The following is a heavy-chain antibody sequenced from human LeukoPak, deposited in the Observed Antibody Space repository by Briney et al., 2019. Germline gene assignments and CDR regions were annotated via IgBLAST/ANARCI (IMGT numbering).Heavy chain of an antibody. J-gene: IGHJ6*02. CDR2: ISSSGSTI. Sequence: GGSLRLSCAASGFTFSDYYMSWIRQAPGKGLEWVSYISSSGSTIYYADSVKGRFTISRDNAKNSLYLQMNSLRAEDTAVYYCARDDAIFGVVTPRYYSMDVWGQGTTVTVSS. CDR1: GFTFSDYY. V-gene: IGHV3-11*01. D-gene: IGHD3-3*01. CDR3: ARDDAIFGVVTPRYYSMDV.